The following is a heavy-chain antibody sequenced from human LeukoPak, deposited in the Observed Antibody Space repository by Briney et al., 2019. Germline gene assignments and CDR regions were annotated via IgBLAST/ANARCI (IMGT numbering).Heavy chain of an antibody. Sequence: ASVKVSCKASGYTFTGYYMHWVRQAPGQGLEWMGWINPNSGNTNYAQKLQGRVTMTTDTSTSTAYMELRSLGSDDTAVYYCARDYADSSGYFDSNAFDIWGQGTMVTVSS. CDR2: INPNSGNT. V-gene: IGHV1-18*04. CDR1: GYTFTGYY. CDR3: ARDYADSSGYFDSNAFDI. D-gene: IGHD3-22*01. J-gene: IGHJ3*02.